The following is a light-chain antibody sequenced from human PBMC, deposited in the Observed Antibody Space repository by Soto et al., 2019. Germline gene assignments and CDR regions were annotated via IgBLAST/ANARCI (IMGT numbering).Light chain of an antibody. CDR1: QSISDW. J-gene: IGKJ5*01. CDR2: NAS. CDR3: QQYNNWPPNT. Sequence: DIQMTQSPSSVSASVGDRVTITCRASQSISDWLAWYQQKPGKAPKLLIYNASSLESGVPSRFSGWGSGTEFTLTISSLQSEDFAVYYCQQYNNWPPNTFGQGTRLEIK. V-gene: IGKV1-5*03.